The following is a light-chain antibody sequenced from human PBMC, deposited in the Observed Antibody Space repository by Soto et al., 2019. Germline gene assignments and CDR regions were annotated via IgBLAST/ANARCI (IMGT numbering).Light chain of an antibody. CDR3: QSFDSSLSGYV. V-gene: IGLV1-40*01. CDR1: TSNLGSGYD. CDR2: GFF. Sequence: QSGLTQPPSVSGAPGQRVTISCAGSTSNLGSGYDVHWYQQLPGAAPKLLIYGFFNRPSGIPDRFSGSRSGTSASLVITGLQAEDEADYYCQSFDSSLSGYVFGTGTKLTVL. J-gene: IGLJ1*01.